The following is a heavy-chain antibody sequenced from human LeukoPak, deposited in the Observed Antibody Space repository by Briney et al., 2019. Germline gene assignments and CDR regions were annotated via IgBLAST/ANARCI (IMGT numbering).Heavy chain of an antibody. V-gene: IGHV3-33*01. J-gene: IGHJ3*02. CDR1: GFTFSSYG. CDR2: IWYDGSNK. Sequence: GGSLRLSCAASGFTFSSYGMHWVRQAPGKGLEWVAVIWYDGSNKYYADSVKGRFTISRDNSKNTLYLQMNSLRAEDTAVYYCARPYYDSNGYYYWGNAFDIWGQGTMVTVSS. D-gene: IGHD3-22*01. CDR3: ARPYYDSNGYYYWGNAFDI.